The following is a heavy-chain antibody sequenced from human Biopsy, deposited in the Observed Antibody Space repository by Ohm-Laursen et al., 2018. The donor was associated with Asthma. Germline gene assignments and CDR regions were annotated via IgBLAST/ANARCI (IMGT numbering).Heavy chain of an antibody. CDR3: ARDVMEWYLPAFDF. Sequence: SLRLSCAASGFTFSNYGMHWVRQVAGKGLDWVAVVTYDGISQYYAESVKGRFTTSRDNSRNTLNLQMNSVRPDDTAVYYCARDVMEWYLPAFDFWGQGTLVTVSS. CDR1: GFTFSNYG. CDR2: VTYDGISQ. V-gene: IGHV3-30*03. D-gene: IGHD3-3*01. J-gene: IGHJ4*02.